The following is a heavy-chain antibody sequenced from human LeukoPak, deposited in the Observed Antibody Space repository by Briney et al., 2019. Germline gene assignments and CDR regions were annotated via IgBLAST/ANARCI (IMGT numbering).Heavy chain of an antibody. CDR2: IWYDGSNK. J-gene: IGHJ4*02. D-gene: IGHD6-13*01. Sequence: GGSLRLSCAASGFSFSNHGIHWVRQAPGKGLEWVSLIWYDGSNKYYADSVKGRFTISRDNAKNSLYLQMNSLRAEDTAVYYCARGEQQLFGGLGEFDYWGQGTLVTVSS. CDR1: GFSFSNHG. CDR3: ARGEQQLFGGLGEFDY. V-gene: IGHV3-33*01.